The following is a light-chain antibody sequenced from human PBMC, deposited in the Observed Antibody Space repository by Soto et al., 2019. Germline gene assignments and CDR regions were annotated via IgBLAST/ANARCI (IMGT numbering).Light chain of an antibody. CDR3: QQYTRHSPT. CDR1: QSISGW. V-gene: IGKV1-5*03. J-gene: IGKJ1*01. Sequence: DIQMTQSPSTLSASVGDRVTITCRASQSISGWLAWYQQKPGKAPNLLIFEASILESGVPSRFRGSGSGTEFNLTIDSLQPDDIATYYCQQYTRHSPTFGQGTKVEI. CDR2: EAS.